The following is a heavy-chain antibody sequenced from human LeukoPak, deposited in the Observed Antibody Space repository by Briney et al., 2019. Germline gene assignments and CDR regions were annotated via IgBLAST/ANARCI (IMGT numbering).Heavy chain of an antibody. Sequence: ETLSLTCGVSGGXISGTNWWSWVRQPPGQGLEWIAEISLAGQTNYNPSLNGRVTMSLDKSSNQLSLHLTSVTAADTATYYCSRESGPFCPFGYWGQGTLVIVSS. D-gene: IGHD1-26*01. V-gene: IGHV4/OR15-8*02. J-gene: IGHJ4*02. CDR1: GGXISGTNW. CDR2: ISLAGQT. CDR3: SRESGPFCPFGY.